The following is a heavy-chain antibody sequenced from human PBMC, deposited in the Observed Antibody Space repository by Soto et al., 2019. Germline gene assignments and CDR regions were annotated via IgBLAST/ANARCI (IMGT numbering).Heavy chain of an antibody. J-gene: IGHJ4*02. CDR3: ARGTRTWIQLWHMEFSYFDY. Sequence: PSETLSLTCTVSGGSISSGGYYWSWIRQHPGKGLEWIGYIYYSGSTYYNPSLKSRVTISVDTSKNQFSLKLSSVTAADTAVYYCARGTRTWIQLWHMEFSYFDYWGQGTLVTVSS. CDR1: GGSISSGGYY. CDR2: IYYSGST. V-gene: IGHV4-31*03. D-gene: IGHD5-18*01.